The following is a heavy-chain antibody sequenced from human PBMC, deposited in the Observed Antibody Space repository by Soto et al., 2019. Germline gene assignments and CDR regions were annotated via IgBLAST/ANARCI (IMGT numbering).Heavy chain of an antibody. CDR3: ARGDYGDYVYWFDP. Sequence: VKVSCKASGYTFTSYGISWVRQAPGQGLEWMGWISAYNGNTNYAQKLQGRVTMTTDTSTSTAYMELRSLRSDDTAVYYCARGDYGDYVYWFDPWGQGTLVTVSS. D-gene: IGHD4-17*01. V-gene: IGHV1-18*01. CDR1: GYTFTSYG. CDR2: ISAYNGNT. J-gene: IGHJ5*02.